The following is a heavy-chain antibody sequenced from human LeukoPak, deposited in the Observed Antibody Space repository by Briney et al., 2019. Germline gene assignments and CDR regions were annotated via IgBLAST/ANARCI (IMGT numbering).Heavy chain of an antibody. V-gene: IGHV1-69*13. D-gene: IGHD3/OR15-3a*01. Sequence: SVKVSCKASGYTFTSYGISWVRQAPGQGLEWMGGIIPIFGTANYAQKFQGRVTITADESTSTAYMELSSLRSEDTAVYYCARGPTFGRATEYYMDVWGKGTTVTVSS. J-gene: IGHJ6*03. CDR3: ARGPTFGRATEYYMDV. CDR2: IIPIFGTA. CDR1: GYTFTSYG.